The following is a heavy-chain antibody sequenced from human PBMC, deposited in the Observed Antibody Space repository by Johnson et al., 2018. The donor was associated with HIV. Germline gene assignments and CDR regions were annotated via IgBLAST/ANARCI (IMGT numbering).Heavy chain of an antibody. CDR3: ARPYILLQLVSAFDI. Sequence: VQLVESGGVVVQPGGSLRLSCAASGFTFDDYAMHWVRQAPGKGLVWVARIHSFGSSTYYADSVKGRFTISRDNAKNSLYLQMNSLRDEDTAVYCCARPYILLQLVSAFDIWGQGTMVTVSS. J-gene: IGHJ3*02. V-gene: IGHV3-74*02. CDR1: GFTFDDYA. CDR2: IHSFGSST. D-gene: IGHD6-6*01.